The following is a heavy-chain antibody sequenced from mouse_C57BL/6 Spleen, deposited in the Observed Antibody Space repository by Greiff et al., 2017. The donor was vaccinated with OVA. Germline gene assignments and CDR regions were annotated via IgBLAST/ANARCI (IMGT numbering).Heavy chain of an antibody. V-gene: IGHV1-69*01. Sequence: VQLKQPGAELVMPGASVKLSCKASGYTFTSYWMHWVKQRPGPGLEWIGELDPSDSYTNYNQKFKGKSTLTVDKSSSTAYMQLSSLTSEDSAVYYCARSPDSEGGDYAMDYWGQGTSVTVSS. CDR1: GYTFTSYW. CDR2: LDPSDSYT. J-gene: IGHJ4*01. CDR3: ARSPDSEGGDYAMDY.